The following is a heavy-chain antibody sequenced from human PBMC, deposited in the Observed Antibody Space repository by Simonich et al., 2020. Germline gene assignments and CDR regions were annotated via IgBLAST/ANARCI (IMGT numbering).Heavy chain of an antibody. V-gene: IGHV4-34*01. CDR3: ARGKGWKNAFDI. Sequence: QVQLQQWGAGLLKPSETLSLTCAVYGGSFSGYYWSWIRQPPGKWLGGIGEINHSGSTNYNPSLKSRVTIYVDTSKNQFSLKRSSVTAADTAVYYCARGKGWKNAFDIWGQGTMVTVSS. CDR2: INHSGST. D-gene: IGHD1-1*01. CDR1: GGSFSGYY. J-gene: IGHJ3*02.